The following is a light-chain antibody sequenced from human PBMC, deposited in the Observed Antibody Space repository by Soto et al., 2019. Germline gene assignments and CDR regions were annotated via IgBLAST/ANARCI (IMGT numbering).Light chain of an antibody. CDR2: SNN. J-gene: IGLJ1*01. CDR3: AAWDDSLNGLYV. V-gene: IGLV1-44*01. CDR1: SSNIGSNT. Sequence: QSVLTQPPSASGTPGQRVTISCSGSSSNIGSNTVNWFQQLPGTAPKLLIDSNNQRPSGVPDRFSGSKSGTSASLAISGLQSEDEADYYCAAWDDSLNGLYVFGTGTKSPS.